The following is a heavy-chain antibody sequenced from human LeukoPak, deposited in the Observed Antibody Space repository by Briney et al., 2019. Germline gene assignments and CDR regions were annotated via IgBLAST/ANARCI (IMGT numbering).Heavy chain of an antibody. J-gene: IGHJ6*02. Sequence: GGSLRLSCAASGFTFSSSAMSWVRQAPGKGLEWVSGISGSGGSTYYADSVKGRFTISRDNSKNTLYLQMNSLSAEDTAVYYCAKDLSPLYYYYGMDVWGQGTTVTVSS. CDR1: GFTFSSSA. CDR3: AKDLSPLYYYYGMDV. V-gene: IGHV3-23*01. CDR2: ISGSGGST.